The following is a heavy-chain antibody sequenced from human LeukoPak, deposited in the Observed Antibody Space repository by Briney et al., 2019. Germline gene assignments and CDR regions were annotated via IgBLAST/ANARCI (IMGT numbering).Heavy chain of an antibody. V-gene: IGHV3-15*01. D-gene: IGHD3-9*01. CDR1: GFTFSNYA. CDR2: IKSKTDGGTT. CDR3: TRRYFDWLFPDAFDI. J-gene: IGHJ3*02. Sequence: GGSLRLSCVASGFTFSNYAMSWVRQAPGKGLEWVGRIKSKTDGGTTDYAAPVKGRFTISRDDSKNTLYLQMNSLKTEDTAVYYCTRRYFDWLFPDAFDIWGQGTMVTVSS.